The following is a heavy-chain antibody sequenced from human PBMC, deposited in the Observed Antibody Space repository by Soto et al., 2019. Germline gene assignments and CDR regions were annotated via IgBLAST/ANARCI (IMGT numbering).Heavy chain of an antibody. V-gene: IGHV1-3*01. CDR2: INAGNGNT. J-gene: IGHJ4*02. CDR3: ARDHPYSSGWEPFDY. CDR1: GYTFTSYA. Sequence: ASVKGSCKASGYTFTSYAMHWVRQAPGQRLEGMGRINAGNGNTKYSQKFQGRLTITRGTSAGTAEMELGSLRSEDTAVYYCARDHPYSSGWEPFDYWGQGTLVTVSS. D-gene: IGHD6-25*01.